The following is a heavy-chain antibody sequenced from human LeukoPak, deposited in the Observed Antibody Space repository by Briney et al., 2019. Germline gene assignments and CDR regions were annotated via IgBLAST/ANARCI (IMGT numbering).Heavy chain of an antibody. CDR3: AKDEVVPSYYYIDV. J-gene: IGHJ6*03. V-gene: IGHV3-30*02. CDR2: INYDGSKE. Sequence: GGSLRLSCAASGFTFSSHWMTWVRQAPGKGLEWVTFINYDGSKEYYADSVKGRFTISRDSSKNTLYLQMNSLRAEDTAVYYCAKDEVVPSYYYIDVWGKGPRSSSP. D-gene: IGHD2-2*01. CDR1: GFTFSSHW.